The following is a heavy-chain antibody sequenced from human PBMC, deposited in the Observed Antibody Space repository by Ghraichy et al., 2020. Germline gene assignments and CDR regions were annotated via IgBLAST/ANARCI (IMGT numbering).Heavy chain of an antibody. D-gene: IGHD1-26*01. CDR2: INHSGST. CDR1: GGSFSGYY. Sequence: SETLSLTCAVYGGSFSGYYWSWIRQPPGKGLEWIGEINHSGSTNYNPSLKSRVTISVDTSKNQFSLKLSSVTAADTAVYYCARRGIVGATLWGQGTLVTVSS. CDR3: ARRGIVGATL. V-gene: IGHV4-34*01. J-gene: IGHJ4*02.